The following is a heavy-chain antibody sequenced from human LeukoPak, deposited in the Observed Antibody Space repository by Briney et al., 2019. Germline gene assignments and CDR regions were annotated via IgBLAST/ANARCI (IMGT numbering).Heavy chain of an antibody. J-gene: IGHJ3*02. CDR3: ARDRGEMATIKGCAFDI. CDR1: GGPFSSYT. Sequence: ASVKVSCKASGGPFSSYTINWVRLVPGQRLEWMGRIFPIIDMANYAQKFHGRVTIIADKSTNTAYMELSSLRPEDTAVYYCARDRGEMATIKGCAFDIWGQGTMVTVSS. CDR2: IFPIIDMA. V-gene: IGHV1-69*04. D-gene: IGHD5-24*01.